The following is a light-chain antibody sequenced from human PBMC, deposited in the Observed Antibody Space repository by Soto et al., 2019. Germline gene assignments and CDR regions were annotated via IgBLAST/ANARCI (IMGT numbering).Light chain of an antibody. V-gene: IGKV3-20*01. CDR3: QQYGGSRA. J-gene: IGKJ1*01. CDR1: QSVSSNY. Sequence: ENVLTQSPGTLSLSPGERATLSCRASQSVSSNYLAWYQQKPGQAPRLLVYGASNRATGIPDRFSGSGSGTDFTLTISRLEPEDFAVYYCQQYGGSRAFGQGTKVEIK. CDR2: GAS.